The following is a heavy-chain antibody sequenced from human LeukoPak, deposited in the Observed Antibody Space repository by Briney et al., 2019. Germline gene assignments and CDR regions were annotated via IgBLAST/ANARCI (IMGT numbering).Heavy chain of an antibody. D-gene: IGHD3-22*01. Sequence: GGSLRLSCGASGFSFSTYGMSWVRQAPGKGQEWVSGISGSGGNTHYADSVKGRFTISRDKSKNTLYLQMNSLRAEDTAMYYCAKEAMYYDNSGSNWFDPWGQGTLVIVSS. CDR2: ISGSGGNT. V-gene: IGHV3-23*01. J-gene: IGHJ5*02. CDR1: GFSFSTYG. CDR3: AKEAMYYDNSGSNWFDP.